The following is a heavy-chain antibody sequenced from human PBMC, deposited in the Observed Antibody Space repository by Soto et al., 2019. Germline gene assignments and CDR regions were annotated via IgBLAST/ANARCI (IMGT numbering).Heavy chain of an antibody. CDR2: INPSGGST. V-gene: IGHV1-46*01. CDR3: ARVFGLCSGGSCALPVGDWFDP. Sequence: QVQLVQSGAEVKKPGASVKVSCKASGYTFTSYYMHWVRQAPGQGLEWMGIINPSGGSTSYAQKFQGRVTMTRDTSTSTVYLALSSLRSEDTAVYYCARVFGLCSGGSCALPVGDWFDPWGQGTLVTVSS. J-gene: IGHJ5*02. CDR1: GYTFTSYY. D-gene: IGHD2-15*01.